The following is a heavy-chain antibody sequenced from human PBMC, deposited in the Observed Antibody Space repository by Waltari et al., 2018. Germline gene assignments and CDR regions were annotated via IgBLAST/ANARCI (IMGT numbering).Heavy chain of an antibody. CDR3: ARDRLKVGVYSSSWGGFDY. CDR2: INPSGGST. J-gene: IGHJ4*02. V-gene: IGHV4-39*07. Sequence: QLQLQESGPGLVKPSETLSLTCTVSGGSISSSSYYWGWIRQPPGKGLEWMGIINPSGGSTSYAQKFQGRVTMTRDTSTSTVYMELSSLRSEDTAVYYCARDRLKVGVYSSSWGGFDYWGQGTLVTVSS. D-gene: IGHD6-6*01. CDR1: GGSISSSSYY.